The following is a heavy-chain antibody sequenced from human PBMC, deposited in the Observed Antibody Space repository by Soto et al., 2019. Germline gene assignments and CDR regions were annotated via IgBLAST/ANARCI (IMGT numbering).Heavy chain of an antibody. V-gene: IGHV3-11*01. CDR3: ARVSWREKYGMDV. Sequence: LRLSWTATGFTFSDSYMSWIRQAPRKGLEWISYITFSGNTVYYADSLKGRFTISRDNAKNSLYLQMNRLRAEDTAVYYCARVSWREKYGMDVWGQGTTVTVSS. J-gene: IGHJ6*02. CDR2: ITFSGNTV. CDR1: GFTFSDSY.